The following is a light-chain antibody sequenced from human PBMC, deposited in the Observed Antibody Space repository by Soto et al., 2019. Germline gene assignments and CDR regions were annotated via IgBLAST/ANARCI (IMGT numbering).Light chain of an antibody. CDR3: QQYGPSGDS. Sequence: EIVLTQSPGTLSLSPGQSATLSCRASQSVADNSLAWYRHKPGQAPRLLIWGASNRAAGCPDRFSASGSGTDFTLIISRLEAEDFAVYYCQQYGPSGDSFGQGTKLEIK. CDR1: QSVADNS. J-gene: IGKJ2*03. V-gene: IGKV3-20*01. CDR2: GAS.